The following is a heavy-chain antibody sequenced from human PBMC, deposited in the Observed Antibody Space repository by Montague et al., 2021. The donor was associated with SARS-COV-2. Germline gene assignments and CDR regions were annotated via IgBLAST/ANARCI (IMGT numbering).Heavy chain of an antibody. J-gene: IGHJ6*02. V-gene: IGHV4-59*01. CDR3: ARLPDDNCYGMDV. CDR1: GGSISTYY. CDR2: MDNSGST. D-gene: IGHD3-9*01. Sequence: SETLSLTCTVSGGSISTYYWNWIRQFPGKGLEWIGYMDNSGSTNYNPSLQSRVIISVDRSKIQFSLKLNSGTAADTAIYYCARLPDDNCYGMDVWGQGTTVTVSS.